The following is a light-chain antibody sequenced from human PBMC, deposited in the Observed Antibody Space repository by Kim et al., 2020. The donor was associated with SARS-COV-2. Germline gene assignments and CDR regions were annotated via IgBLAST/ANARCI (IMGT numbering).Light chain of an antibody. CDR3: QQYSSSPAT. Sequence: PPGKRATLSDRASQSVTSNYVAWYQQKPGQAPRLLIYGASSRATGIPDRFSGSGSGTDFTLTITRLEPEDFAVYYCQQYSSSPATFGQGTKVDIK. CDR2: GAS. CDR1: QSVTSNY. J-gene: IGKJ1*01. V-gene: IGKV3-20*01.